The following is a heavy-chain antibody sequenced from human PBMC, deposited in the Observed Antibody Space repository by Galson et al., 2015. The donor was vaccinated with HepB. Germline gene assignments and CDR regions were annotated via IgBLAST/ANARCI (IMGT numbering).Heavy chain of an antibody. V-gene: IGHV3-23*01. D-gene: IGHD3-16*01. J-gene: IGHJ4*02. Sequence: SLRLSCAASGFTFSNFALAWVRQAPGKGLEWVSTISGDGGNTHYADSVKGRFTISRDDSKNILYLQMNSLRAEDTAIYYCAKDVGDMMFDHWGQGSLVTVSS. CDR2: ISGDGGNT. CDR1: GFTFSNFA. CDR3: AKDVGDMMFDH.